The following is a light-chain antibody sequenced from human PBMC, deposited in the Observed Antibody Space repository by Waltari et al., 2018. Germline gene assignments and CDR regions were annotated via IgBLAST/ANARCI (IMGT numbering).Light chain of an antibody. CDR1: SRDVGGYYY. V-gene: IGLV2-14*03. J-gene: IGLJ1*01. CDR3: TSYTSSHGLV. Sequence: QSALTQPASVSGSPGQSITLSCTGTSRDVGGYYYLSWYQQHPGKAPKVVIFDVSYRPSGVSNRFSASKSGNTASLTISGLQAEDEADYYCTSYTSSHGLVFGTGTKVTVL. CDR2: DVS.